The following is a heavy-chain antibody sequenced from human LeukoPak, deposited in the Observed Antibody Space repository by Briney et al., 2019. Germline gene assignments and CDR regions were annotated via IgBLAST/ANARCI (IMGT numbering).Heavy chain of an antibody. J-gene: IGHJ6*01. Sequence: SETLSLTCSVPGGSISSDYWSWIRQPPGKGLEWIGYMYYTGSTNYNPSFKSRVTISLATSKTQFSLKLNSVTPADTAVYYCARVSVVYGMDVWGQGTTITVSS. CDR2: MYYTGST. CDR1: GGSISSDY. CDR3: ARVSVVYGMDV. V-gene: IGHV4-59*12.